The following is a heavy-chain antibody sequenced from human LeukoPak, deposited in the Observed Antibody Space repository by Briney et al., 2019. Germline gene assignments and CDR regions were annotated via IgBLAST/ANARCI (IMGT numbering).Heavy chain of an antibody. D-gene: IGHD6-13*01. Sequence: HPGGSLRLSCAASGFTFSSYAMHWVRQAPGKGLEYVSAISSNGGSTYYANSVKGRFTISRDNSKNTLYLQMGSLRAEDMAVYYCARDGLGFAAAGTVDYWGQGTLVTVSS. CDR3: ARDGLGFAAAGTVDY. CDR2: ISSNGGST. V-gene: IGHV3-64*01. CDR1: GFTFSSYA. J-gene: IGHJ4*02.